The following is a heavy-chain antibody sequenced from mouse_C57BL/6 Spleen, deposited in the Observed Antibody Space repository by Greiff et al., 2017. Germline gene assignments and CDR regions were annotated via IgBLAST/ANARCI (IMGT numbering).Heavy chain of an antibody. V-gene: IGHV1-18*01. J-gene: IGHJ2*01. Sequence: EVQLQQSGPELVKPGASVKIPCKASGYTFTDYNMDWVKQSHGKSLEWIGDINPNNGGTIYNQKFKGKATLTVDKSSSTAYMELRSLTSEDTAVYYCARCDYDGYYFDYWGQGTTLTVSS. CDR1: GYTFTDYN. CDR2: INPNNGGT. D-gene: IGHD2-4*01. CDR3: ARCDYDGYYFDY.